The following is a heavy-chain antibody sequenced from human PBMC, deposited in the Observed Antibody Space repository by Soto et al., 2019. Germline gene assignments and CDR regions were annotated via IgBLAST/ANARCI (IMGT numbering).Heavy chain of an antibody. CDR3: AKGVLSSHRDIVVVVAASLDY. J-gene: IGHJ4*02. Sequence: GGSLRLSCAASGFTFSSYAMSWVRQAPGKGLEWVSAISGSGGSTYYADSVEGRFTISRDNSKNTLYLQMNSLRAEDTAVYYCAKGVLSSHRDIVVVVAASLDYWGQGTLVTVSS. D-gene: IGHD2-15*01. CDR1: GFTFSSYA. CDR2: ISGSGGST. V-gene: IGHV3-23*01.